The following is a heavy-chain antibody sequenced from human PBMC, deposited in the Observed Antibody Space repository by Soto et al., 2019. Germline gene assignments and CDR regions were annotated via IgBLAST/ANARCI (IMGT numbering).Heavy chain of an antibody. Sequence: SETLSLTCTVSGGSISSGDYYWSWIRQPPGKGLEWIGYIYYSGSAYYNPSLKSRVTISVDTSKNQFSLKLSSVTAADTAVYYCARFTMVRGVSNYYYGMDVWGQGTTVTV. J-gene: IGHJ6*02. CDR3: ARFTMVRGVSNYYYGMDV. D-gene: IGHD3-10*01. CDR2: IYYSGSA. V-gene: IGHV4-30-4*01. CDR1: GGSISSGDYY.